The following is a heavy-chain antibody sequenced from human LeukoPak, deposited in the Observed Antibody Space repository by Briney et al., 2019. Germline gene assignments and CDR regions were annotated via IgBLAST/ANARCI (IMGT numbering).Heavy chain of an antibody. CDR3: ARAGYDSSGYYSY. J-gene: IGHJ4*02. D-gene: IGHD3-22*01. V-gene: IGHV1-46*01. Sequence: ASVKVSCKASGYIFTNYYMHWLRQAPGHGLEWVGLINPTGGSTAYAQKFQGRVTMTRDTSTTTVYMEVSSLRSEDTAVYYCARAGYDSSGYYSYWGQGTLVTVSS. CDR1: GYIFTNYY. CDR2: INPTGGST.